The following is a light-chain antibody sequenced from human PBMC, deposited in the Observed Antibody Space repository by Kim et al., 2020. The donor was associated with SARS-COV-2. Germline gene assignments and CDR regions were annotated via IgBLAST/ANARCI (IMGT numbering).Light chain of an antibody. J-gene: IGKJ2*01. CDR3: QQSDSTPYT. CDR1: ISNY. V-gene: IGKV1-39*01. CDR2: AAA. Sequence: ISNYLNWYQHKPGKAPNLLIHAAATLQSGVPARFSGSGSGTDFTLTISGPQPEDFATYFCQQSDSTPYTFGRGTKVDIK.